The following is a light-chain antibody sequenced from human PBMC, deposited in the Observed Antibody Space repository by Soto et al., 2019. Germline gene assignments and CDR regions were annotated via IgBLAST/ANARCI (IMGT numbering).Light chain of an antibody. V-gene: IGLV1-40*01. CDR3: QSYDSSLSGWV. J-gene: IGLJ3*02. CDR1: NSNIGAGYD. Sequence: QAVVTQPPSVSGAPGQRVTISCTRYNSNIGAGYDVHWYQQLPGTAPKLLIYGNSNRPSGVPDRFSASKSGTSASLAITGLQAEDEADYYCQSYDSSLSGWVFGGGTKLTVL. CDR2: GNS.